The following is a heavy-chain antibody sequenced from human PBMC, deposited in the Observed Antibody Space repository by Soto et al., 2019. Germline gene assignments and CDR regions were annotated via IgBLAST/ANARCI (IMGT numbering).Heavy chain of an antibody. J-gene: IGHJ4*02. CDR2: IIPIFGTA. D-gene: IGHD1-26*01. CDR1: GGTFSSYA. V-gene: IGHV1-69*13. Sequence: GASVKVSCKASGGTFSSYAISWARQAPGQGLEWMGGIIPIFGTANYAQKFQGRVTITADESTSTAYMELSSLRSEDTAVYYCASHREGYSLFFDYWGQGTLVTVSS. CDR3: ASHREGYSLFFDY.